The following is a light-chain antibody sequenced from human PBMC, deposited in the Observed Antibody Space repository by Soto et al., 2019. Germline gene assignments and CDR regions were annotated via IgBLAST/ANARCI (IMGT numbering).Light chain of an antibody. J-gene: IGKJ3*01. CDR3: QQYGSSLFP. Sequence: NVVEQSQGAVSLYRGEINNLSCSASQSVPRSYLAWYQQKPGQAPRLLIYGASNRATGIPDRFSGSGSGTDFTLTISRLEPEDFAVYYCQQYGSSLFPFGPVTKVDIK. CDR1: QSVPRSY. V-gene: IGKV3-20*01. CDR2: GAS.